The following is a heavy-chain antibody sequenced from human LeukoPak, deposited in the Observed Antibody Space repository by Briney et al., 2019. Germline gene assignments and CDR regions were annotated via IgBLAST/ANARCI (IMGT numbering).Heavy chain of an antibody. CDR2: IYYSGST. J-gene: IGHJ4*02. CDR3: ARGSYYYDSSGYILDY. Sequence: PSETLSLTCTVSGGSISSYYWSWIRQPPGKGLEWIGYIYYSGSTNYNPPLKSRVTISVDTSKNQFSLKLSSVTAADTAVYYCARGSYYYDSSGYILDYWGQGTLVTVSS. V-gene: IGHV4-59*01. CDR1: GGSISSYY. D-gene: IGHD3-22*01.